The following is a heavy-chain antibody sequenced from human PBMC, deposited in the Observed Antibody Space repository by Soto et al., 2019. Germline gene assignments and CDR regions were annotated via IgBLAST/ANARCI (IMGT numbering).Heavy chain of an antibody. CDR2: IYSGGST. D-gene: IGHD4-4*01. CDR3: ARGSSTVTANYYGMDV. Sequence: LRLSCAASGFTVSINYMSWVRQAPGKGLEWVSVIYSGGSTYYADSVKGRFTISRDNSKNTLYLQMNSLRAEDTAVYYCARGSSTVTANYYGMDVWGQGTTVTVPS. CDR1: GFTVSINY. J-gene: IGHJ6*02. V-gene: IGHV3-66*01.